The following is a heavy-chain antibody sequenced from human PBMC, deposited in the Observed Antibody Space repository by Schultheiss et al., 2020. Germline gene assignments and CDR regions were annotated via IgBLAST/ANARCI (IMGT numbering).Heavy chain of an antibody. D-gene: IGHD6-13*01. V-gene: IGHV2-70*12. CDR1: GFSLSTSGMC. CDR3: AHSGIAAAFFDY. CDR2: IDWDDDK. J-gene: IGHJ4*02. Sequence: SGPTLVKPTQTLTLTCTFSGFSLSTSGMCVSWIRQPPGKALEWLARIDWDDDKYYSTSLKTRLTISKDTSKNQVVLTMTNMDPVDTATYYCAHSGIAAAFFDYWGQGTLVTVSS.